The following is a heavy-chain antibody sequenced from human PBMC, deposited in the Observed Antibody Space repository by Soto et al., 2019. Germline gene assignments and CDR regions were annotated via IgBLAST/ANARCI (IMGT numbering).Heavy chain of an antibody. CDR3: ATGILDGDHPHFDN. D-gene: IGHD1-1*01. CDR2: VNGGDGDT. CDR1: GSTFTSYV. V-gene: IGHV1-3*01. Sequence: GASVKVSCKLSGSTFTSYVIHWVRQAPGQMFEWMGSVNGGDGDTKYAQKLQGRVTMTRDASASTAYMELSSLRSEDKAVYYCATGILDGDHPHFDNWG. J-gene: IGHJ4*01.